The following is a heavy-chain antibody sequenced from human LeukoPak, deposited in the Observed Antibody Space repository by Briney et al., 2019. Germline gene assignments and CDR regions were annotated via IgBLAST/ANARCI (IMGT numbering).Heavy chain of an antibody. V-gene: IGHV4-4*07. D-gene: IGHD3-16*02. CDR3: ARDNRDYVWGSYRPHENWFDP. CDR1: GGSISGYY. J-gene: IGHJ5*02. CDR2: IYTSGST. Sequence: SETLSLTCTVSGGSISGYYWSWIRQPAGKGLEWIGRIYTSGSTNYNPSLKSRVTMSVDTSKNQFSLKLSSVTAADTAVYYCARDNRDYVWGSYRPHENWFDPWGQGTLVTVSS.